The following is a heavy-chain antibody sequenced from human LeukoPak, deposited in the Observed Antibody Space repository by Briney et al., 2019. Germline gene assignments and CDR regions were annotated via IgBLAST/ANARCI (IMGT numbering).Heavy chain of an antibody. CDR1: GINFRASG. CDR3: ARDKGEQCLDH. J-gene: IGHJ4*02. CDR2: IWSDGSQK. D-gene: IGHD3-16*01. Sequence: RPGGSLRLSCAASGINFRASGMHWVRQAPDKGLEWVAMIWSDGSQKYYADSVEGRFTISRDNSRNTVDLQMNSLGAEDTAIYYCARDKGEQCLDHWGQGTLVTVSS. V-gene: IGHV3-33*01.